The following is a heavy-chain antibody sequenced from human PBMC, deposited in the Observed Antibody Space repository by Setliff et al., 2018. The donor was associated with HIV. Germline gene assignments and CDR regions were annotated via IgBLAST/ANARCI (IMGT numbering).Heavy chain of an antibody. D-gene: IGHD6-13*01. V-gene: IGHV3-53*01. CDR1: EVIVSNNY. CDR3: ATQTGFYNSHWYDY. CDR2: IYSGGST. Sequence: GGSLRLSCAVSEVIVSNNYMSWVRQAPGKGLEWVSVIYSGGSTDHADSVKGRFTISRDNAKNSVFLQMNSLRAEDTGVYYCATQTGFYNSHWYDYWGQGTMVTVSS. J-gene: IGHJ4*02.